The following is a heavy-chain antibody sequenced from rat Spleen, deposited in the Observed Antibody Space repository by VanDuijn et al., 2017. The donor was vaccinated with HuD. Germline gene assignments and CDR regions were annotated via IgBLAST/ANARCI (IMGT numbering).Heavy chain of an antibody. CDR2: ISDDGSRT. D-gene: IGHD1-10*01. J-gene: IGHJ4*01. CDR1: GFTFSDYY. CDR3: ARPHNYRYVMDA. V-gene: IGHV5-7*01. Sequence: EVQLVESGGGLVQPGRSLKLSCAASGFTFSDYYIALVRQAPTKGLEWVATISDDGSRTYYRDFVKGRFTISRDNAKSTLYLQMNSLRSEDTATYYCARPHNYRYVMDAWGQGASVTVSS.